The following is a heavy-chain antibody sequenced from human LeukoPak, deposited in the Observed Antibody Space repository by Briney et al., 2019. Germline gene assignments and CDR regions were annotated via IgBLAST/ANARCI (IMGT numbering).Heavy chain of an antibody. Sequence: WRSLRLSCTVSGLSFGDYGMSWVRQAPGKGLEWVSAISGSGGSTYYADSVKGRFTISRDNSKNTLYLQMNSLRAEDTARYYCAKAPGGQGGQFLGRNDYWGQGTLVTVSS. V-gene: IGHV3-23*01. D-gene: IGHD1-14*01. CDR1: GLSFGDYG. CDR2: ISGSGGST. J-gene: IGHJ4*02. CDR3: AKAPGGQGGQFLGRNDY.